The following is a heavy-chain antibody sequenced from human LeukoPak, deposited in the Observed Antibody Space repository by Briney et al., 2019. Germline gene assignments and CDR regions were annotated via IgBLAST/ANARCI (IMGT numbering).Heavy chain of an antibody. J-gene: IGHJ4*02. CDR2: IYYSGST. V-gene: IGHV4-59*12. D-gene: IGHD3-22*01. Sequence: PSETLSLTCTVSGGSMSSYYWTWIRQPPGKGLEWIGYIYYSGSTYYNPSLKSRVTISVDTSKNQFSLKLSSVTAADTAVYYCARVATYYYDSSGYYYFDYWGQGTLVTVSS. CDR1: GGSMSSYY. CDR3: ARVATYYYDSSGYYYFDY.